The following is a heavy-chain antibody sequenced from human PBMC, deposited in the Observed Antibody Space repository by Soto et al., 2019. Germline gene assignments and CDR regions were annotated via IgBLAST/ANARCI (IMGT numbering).Heavy chain of an antibody. CDR2: MNPNSGNT. CDR3: GRIEISSSAVNYGMDV. J-gene: IGHJ6*02. CDR1: KYTFTSYD. D-gene: IGHD6-6*01. Sequence: QVQLVQSGAEVKKPGASVKVSCKASKYTFTSYDIHWVRQATGQGPEWMGWMNPNSGNTGYAQKFQGRVTMTRNTPIDTAYMELSSLRSEDTAVYYCGRIEISSSAVNYGMDVWGQGTTVTVSS. V-gene: IGHV1-8*01.